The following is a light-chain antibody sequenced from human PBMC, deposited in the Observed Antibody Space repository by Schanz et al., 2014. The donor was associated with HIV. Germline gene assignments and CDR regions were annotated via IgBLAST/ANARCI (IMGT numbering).Light chain of an antibody. CDR1: QSVSSSY. J-gene: IGKJ2*01. CDR2: GAS. CDR3: QQYGTCHT. V-gene: IGKV3-20*01. Sequence: EIVLTQSPGSLSLSPGGRATLSCRASQSVSSSYLAWYQQKPGQAPRLLIYGASSRATGIPDRISGSGCGTDFPITISSLAHDDVAEYYCQQYGTCHTFGQGTKLEI.